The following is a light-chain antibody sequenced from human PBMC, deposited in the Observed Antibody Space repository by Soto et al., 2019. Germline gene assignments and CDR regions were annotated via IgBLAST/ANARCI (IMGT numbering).Light chain of an antibody. Sequence: EIVLTQSPGTLSLSPGERATLSCRASQSVSSSYLAWYQQKPGQAPRLLIYGASSRATGIPDRFSGSGSGTDFTLTISRLEPEDFAVDYCQQYGSSPPITFGQRTRLEIK. J-gene: IGKJ5*01. CDR2: GAS. V-gene: IGKV3-20*01. CDR1: QSVSSSY. CDR3: QQYGSSPPIT.